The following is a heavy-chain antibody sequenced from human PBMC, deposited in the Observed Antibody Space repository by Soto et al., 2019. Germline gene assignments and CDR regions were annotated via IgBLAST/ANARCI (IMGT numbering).Heavy chain of an antibody. CDR2: IYHSGST. CDR3: AREVYYDSSGYLVSYGMDV. Sequence: PSETLSLTCAVSGGSISSGGYSWSWIRQPPGKGLEWIGYIYHSGSTYYNPSLKSRVTISVDRSKNQFSLKLSSVTAADTAVYYCAREVYYDSSGYLVSYGMDVWGQGTTVTVSS. CDR1: GGSISSGGYS. D-gene: IGHD3-22*01. J-gene: IGHJ6*02. V-gene: IGHV4-30-2*01.